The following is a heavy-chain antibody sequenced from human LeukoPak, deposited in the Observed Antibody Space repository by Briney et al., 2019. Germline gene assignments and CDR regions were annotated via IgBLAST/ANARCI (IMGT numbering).Heavy chain of an antibody. CDR2: IYTSGST. CDR3: ARGGIVVVPAASTTGYFDL. CDR1: GGSISSYC. J-gene: IGHJ2*01. Sequence: SETLSLTCTVSGGSISSYCWSWIRQPAGKGLEWIGRIYTSGSTNYNPSLKSRVTMSVDTSKNQFSLKLSSVTAADTAVYYCARGGIVVVPAASTTGYFDLWGRGTLVTVSS. D-gene: IGHD2-2*01. V-gene: IGHV4-4*07.